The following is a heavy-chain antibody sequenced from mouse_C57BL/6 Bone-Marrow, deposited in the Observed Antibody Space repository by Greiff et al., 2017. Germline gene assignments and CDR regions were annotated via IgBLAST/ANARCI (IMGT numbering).Heavy chain of an antibody. CDR1: GYTFTSYW. J-gene: IGHJ4*01. V-gene: IGHV1-69*01. Sequence: QVQLQQPGAELVMPGASVKLSCKASGYTFTSYWMHWVKQRPGQGLEWIGEIDPSDSYTNYNQKFEGKSTLTVDKSSSTAYMQLSSLTSEDSAVYYCARGEDDYDGYTMDYWGQGTSVTVSS. CDR2: IDPSDSYT. CDR3: ARGEDDYDGYTMDY. D-gene: IGHD2-4*01.